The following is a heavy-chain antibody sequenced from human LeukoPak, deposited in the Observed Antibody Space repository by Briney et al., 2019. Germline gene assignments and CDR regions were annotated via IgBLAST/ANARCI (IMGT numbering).Heavy chain of an antibody. D-gene: IGHD2-2*01. CDR1: GFTFSNYA. J-gene: IGHJ4*02. CDR3: AKLGVRQLGYCSSTSCYLDY. CDR2: ISGSGGST. V-gene: IGHV3-23*01. Sequence: GSLRLSCVISGFTFSNYAMSWVRQAPGKGLEWVSAISGSGGSTYYADSVKGRFTISRDNSKNTLYVQMNSLRAEDTAVYYCAKLGVRQLGYCSSTSCYLDYWGQGTLVTVSS.